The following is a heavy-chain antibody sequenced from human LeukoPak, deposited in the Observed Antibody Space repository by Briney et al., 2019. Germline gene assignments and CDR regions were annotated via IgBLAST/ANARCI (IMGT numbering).Heavy chain of an antibody. Sequence: GGSLRLSCAASGFTFSSYEMNWVRQAPGKGLEWVSYISSSGSTIYYADSVKGRFTISRDNSKNTLYLQMGSLRAEDMAVYYCARGSPSPDFDYWGQGTLVTVSS. CDR2: ISSSGSTI. D-gene: IGHD6-6*01. J-gene: IGHJ4*02. V-gene: IGHV3-48*03. CDR1: GFTFSSYE. CDR3: ARGSPSPDFDY.